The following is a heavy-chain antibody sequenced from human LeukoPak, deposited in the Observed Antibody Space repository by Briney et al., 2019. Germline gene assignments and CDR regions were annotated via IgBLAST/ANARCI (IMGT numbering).Heavy chain of an antibody. CDR2: TSGSGGST. D-gene: IGHD2-2*01. CDR1: GFTISSYT. Sequence: GGSLRLSCAASGFTISSYTMSWLRQAPGKGLEWGSATSGSGGSTYYADSEKGRFAISRDNSKNTLYLQMNSLRAEDTAVYYCARVVVVPAAKRGSGGFVYWGQGTLVTVSS. CDR3: ARVVVVPAAKRGSGGFVY. J-gene: IGHJ4*02. V-gene: IGHV3-23*01.